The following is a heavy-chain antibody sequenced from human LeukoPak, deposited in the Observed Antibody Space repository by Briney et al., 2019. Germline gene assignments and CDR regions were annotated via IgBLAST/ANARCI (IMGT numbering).Heavy chain of an antibody. J-gene: IGHJ4*02. Sequence: ASVKVSCKASGYTFTGYYMYWVRQAPGQGLEWMGRINPNSGGTNYAVNFQGRVTMTRDTSISTAYMELSRLRSDDTAIYYCAREEDSSGYYPFDYWGQGTLVIASS. CDR1: GYTFTGYY. V-gene: IGHV1-2*06. CDR2: INPNSGGT. CDR3: AREEDSSGYYPFDY. D-gene: IGHD3-22*01.